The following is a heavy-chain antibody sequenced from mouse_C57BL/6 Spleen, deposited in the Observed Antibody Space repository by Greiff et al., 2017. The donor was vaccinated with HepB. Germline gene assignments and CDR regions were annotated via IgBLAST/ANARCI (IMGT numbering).Heavy chain of an antibody. D-gene: IGHD1-1*01. V-gene: IGHV1-64*01. Sequence: QVQLQQPGAELVKPGASVKLSCKASGYTFTSYWMHWVKQRPGQGLEWIGMIHPNSGSTNYNEKFKSKATLTVDKSSSTDYMQLSSLTSEDSAVYYCARYPYYYGSSYFDYWGQGTTLTVSS. CDR3: ARYPYYYGSSYFDY. CDR1: GYTFTSYW. CDR2: IHPNSGST. J-gene: IGHJ2*01.